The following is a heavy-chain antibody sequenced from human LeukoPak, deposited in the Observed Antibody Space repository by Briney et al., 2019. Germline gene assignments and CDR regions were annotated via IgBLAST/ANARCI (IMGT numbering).Heavy chain of an antibody. J-gene: IGHJ5*02. V-gene: IGHV4-39*01. CDR3: ARHPIFSGMGSELWFDP. D-gene: IGHD3-10*01. CDR2: RGAT. Sequence: PSETLSLTCTVSNGSISSSSYYWGWIRQPPGKGLEWNGSRGATFYKPSLKSRVTISVDTSKNQFSLKLSSVTAADTAVYYCARHPIFSGMGSELWFDPWGQGTLVTVSS. CDR1: NGSISSSSYY.